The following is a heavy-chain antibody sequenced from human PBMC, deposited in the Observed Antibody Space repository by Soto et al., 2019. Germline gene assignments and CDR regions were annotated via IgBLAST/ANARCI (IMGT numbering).Heavy chain of an antibody. CDR1: EFTVSSNH. V-gene: IGHV3-53*01. D-gene: IGHD3-16*01. CDR3: ASQSTYTFDY. CDR2: IYSGGST. J-gene: IGHJ4*02. Sequence: GGSLRLSCAASEFTVSSNHMSWVRQAPGKGLEWVSVIYSGGSTYYADSVKGRFTISRDHSENTLYLQMNSLRAEDTAFYYCASQSTYTFDYWGQGTLVTVSS.